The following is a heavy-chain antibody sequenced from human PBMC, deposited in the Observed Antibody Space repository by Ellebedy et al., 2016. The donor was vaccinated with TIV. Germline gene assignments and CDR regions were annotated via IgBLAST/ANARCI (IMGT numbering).Heavy chain of an antibody. CDR2: LGAYNGNT. J-gene: IGHJ6*02. D-gene: IGHD3/OR15-3a*01. V-gene: IGHV1-18*01. Sequence: AASVKVSCKASGYSFTNNGINWVRQAPGQGLEWMGWLGAYNGNTSSAQMLHGRVNMTTDTSTSTAYMELRSLRSDDTAVYFCARDGPSGTGTRGYYKYGMDVWGQGTTVTVS. CDR1: GYSFTNNG. CDR3: ARDGPSGTGTRGYYKYGMDV.